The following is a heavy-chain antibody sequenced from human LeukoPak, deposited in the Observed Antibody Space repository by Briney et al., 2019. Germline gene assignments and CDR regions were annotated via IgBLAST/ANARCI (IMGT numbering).Heavy chain of an antibody. CDR2: ISSSGGTT. D-gene: IGHD6-6*01. CDR3: AKETGSDYYYYMDV. Sequence: PGGSLRPSCAASGFTFSTYAVNWVRQAPGKGLERVSAISSSGGTTYYADSVKGRFSISRDNSKNTLYLRMNSLRAEDTAIYYCAKETGSDYYYYMDVWGKGTTVTVSS. CDR1: GFTFSTYA. V-gene: IGHV3-23*01. J-gene: IGHJ6*03.